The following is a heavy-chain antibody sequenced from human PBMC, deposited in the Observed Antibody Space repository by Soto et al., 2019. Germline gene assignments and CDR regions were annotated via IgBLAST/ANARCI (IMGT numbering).Heavy chain of an antibody. CDR2: ISSSSSTI. CDR3: ARDREAVDLSAFDI. CDR1: GFTFSSYS. J-gene: IGHJ3*02. V-gene: IGHV3-48*02. D-gene: IGHD6-19*01. Sequence: PGGSLRLSCAASGFTFSSYSMNWVRQAPGKGLEWVSYISSSSSTIYYADSVKGRFTISRDNAKNSLYLQMNSLRDEDTAVYYCARDREAVDLSAFDIWGQGTMVTVSS.